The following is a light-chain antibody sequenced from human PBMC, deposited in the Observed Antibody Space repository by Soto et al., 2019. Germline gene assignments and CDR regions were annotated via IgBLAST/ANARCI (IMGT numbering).Light chain of an antibody. CDR3: QHYNDYAWT. Sequence: DIHMTQSPSTLSASVGDRVTITCRASQSISIWLAWYQQKPGRAPNLLIYGTSSLERGVPLRFSGSGSGTEFTLTISSLQPDDFATYYCQHYNDYAWTFGQRTKVEIK. J-gene: IGKJ1*01. V-gene: IGKV1-5*03. CDR1: QSISIW. CDR2: GTS.